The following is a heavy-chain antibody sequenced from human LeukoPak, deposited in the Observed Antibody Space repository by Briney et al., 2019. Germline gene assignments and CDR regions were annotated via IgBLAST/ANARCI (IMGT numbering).Heavy chain of an antibody. CDR3: ARRGYSYGSSFDY. Sequence: SETLSLTCTVSGGSISSYYWSWIRQPPGEGLEWIGYIYYSGSTNYNPSLKSRVTISVDTSKNQFSLKLSSVTAADTAVYYCARRGYSYGSSFDYWGQGTLVTVSS. CDR2: IYYSGST. J-gene: IGHJ4*02. V-gene: IGHV4-59*01. CDR1: GGSISSYY. D-gene: IGHD5-18*01.